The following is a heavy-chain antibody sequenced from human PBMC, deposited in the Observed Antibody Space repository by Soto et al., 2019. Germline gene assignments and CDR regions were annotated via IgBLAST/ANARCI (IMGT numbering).Heavy chain of an antibody. CDR2: ISSSSSTI. CDR1: GLTFRSYS. V-gene: IGHV3-48*02. Sequence: GPMRLSCAAFGLTFRSYSMNRVLQAPGKGLEWVSYISSSSSTIYYADSVKGRFTISRDNAKNSLYLQMNSLRDEDTAVYYCARYGVVVPAAMGNYYYYYGMDVWGQGTTVTVSS. CDR3: ARYGVVVPAAMGNYYYYYGMDV. J-gene: IGHJ6*02. D-gene: IGHD2-2*01.